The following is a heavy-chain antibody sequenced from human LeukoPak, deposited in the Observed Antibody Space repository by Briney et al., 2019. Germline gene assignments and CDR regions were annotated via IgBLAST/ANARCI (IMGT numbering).Heavy chain of an antibody. CDR2: ITENNGNT. Sequence: GASVKVSCKASGYTFPKYGLSWVRQAPGQRLEWMGWITENNGNTNYAQKFQGRVTMTTDKSTSADYMELRSLRSDDTAVYYCARRRYYDILTGSYYYYYMDVWGKGTSVTVSS. CDR3: ARRRYYDILTGSYYYYYMDV. J-gene: IGHJ6*03. V-gene: IGHV1-18*01. D-gene: IGHD3-9*01. CDR1: GYTFPKYG.